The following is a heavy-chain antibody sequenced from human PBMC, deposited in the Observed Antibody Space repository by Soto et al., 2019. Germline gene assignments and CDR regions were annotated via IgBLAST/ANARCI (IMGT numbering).Heavy chain of an antibody. Sequence: SETLSLTCFVSGDSISDYYWSWIRQSPGKGLEWIGYIQKNTITNYNPPFNNRATISDDTSKNQISLKLRSVTAADTAMYFCVSNSWHTFFRLCYFDQWGPGAMVTVSS. J-gene: IGHJ4*01. CDR1: GDSISDYY. CDR3: VSNSWHTFFRLCYFDQ. D-gene: IGHD1-26*01. V-gene: IGHV4-59*01. CDR2: IQKNTIT.